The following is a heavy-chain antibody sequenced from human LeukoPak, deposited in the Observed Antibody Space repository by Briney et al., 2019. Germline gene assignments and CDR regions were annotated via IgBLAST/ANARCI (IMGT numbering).Heavy chain of an antibody. CDR1: GFTFSSYW. CDR3: ARALYYSNYLGY. J-gene: IGHJ4*02. D-gene: IGHD2-2*01. Sequence: GGSLRLSCAASGFTFSSYWMHWVRQAPGKGLVWVSRINSDGSSTNYADSVKGRFTISRDNAKNTLYLQMNSLRVEDTAVYYCARALYYSNYLGYWGQGILVSVSS. CDR2: INSDGSST. V-gene: IGHV3-74*01.